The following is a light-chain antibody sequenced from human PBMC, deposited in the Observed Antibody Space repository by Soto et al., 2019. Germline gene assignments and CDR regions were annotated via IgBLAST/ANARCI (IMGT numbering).Light chain of an antibody. CDR1: QRVISY. CDR2: DAS. J-gene: IGKJ2*01. CDR3: QQRNNWPNT. V-gene: IGKV3-11*01. Sequence: EIVLTQSPATLSLSPGERATLSCRASQRVISYLAWYQQKPGQAPRLLIYDASNRATGVPARFSGSGSGTDFPLTIRRLEPEDVSIYYCQQRNNWPNTFGQGTKLEIK.